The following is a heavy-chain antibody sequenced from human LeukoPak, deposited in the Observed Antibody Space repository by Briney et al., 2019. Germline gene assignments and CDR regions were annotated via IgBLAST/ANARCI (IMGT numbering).Heavy chain of an antibody. CDR2: IYTSGGT. J-gene: IGHJ6*03. V-gene: IGHV4-4*07. Sequence: KPSXXXXXTCTVAGGSISSYYWSWIRQPAGKGLEGIGRIYTSGGTNYNGSLKSRVTMSVDTSKNHFSLKLSSVTAADTAVYYCARDGSSWSNMDVWGKGTTVTVSS. CDR1: GGSISSYY. CDR3: ARDGSSWSNMDV. D-gene: IGHD6-13*01.